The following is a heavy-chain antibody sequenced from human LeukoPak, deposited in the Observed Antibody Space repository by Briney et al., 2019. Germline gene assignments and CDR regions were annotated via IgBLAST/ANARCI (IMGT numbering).Heavy chain of an antibody. Sequence: ASVKVSCKASGYTFTGYYMHWVRQAPGQGLEWMGRINPNSGGTNYAQKFQGRVTMTRDTSISTAYMELSRLRSDDTAVYYCASVCSGGSCYSGYYFDYWGQGTLVTVSS. J-gene: IGHJ4*02. D-gene: IGHD2-15*01. V-gene: IGHV1-2*06. CDR2: INPNSGGT. CDR3: ASVCSGGSCYSGYYFDY. CDR1: GYTFTGYY.